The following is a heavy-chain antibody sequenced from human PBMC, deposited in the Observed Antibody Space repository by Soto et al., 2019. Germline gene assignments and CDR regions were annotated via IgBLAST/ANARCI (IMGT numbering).Heavy chain of an antibody. CDR2: ISAYNGNT. CDR1: GYTFTSYG. D-gene: IGHD3-9*01. CDR3: ARDKGILTGYHNSNYYYYGMDV. V-gene: IGHV1-18*01. J-gene: IGHJ6*02. Sequence: QVQLVQSGAEVKKPGASVKVSCKASGYTFTSYGISWVRQAPGQGLEWMGWISAYNGNTNYAQKLQGRVTMTTDTSTSTAYMELRSLRSADTTAYYCARDKGILTGYHNSNYYYYGMDVWGQGTTVTVSS.